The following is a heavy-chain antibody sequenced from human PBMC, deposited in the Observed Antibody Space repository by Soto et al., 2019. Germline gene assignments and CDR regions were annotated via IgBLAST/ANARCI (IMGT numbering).Heavy chain of an antibody. J-gene: IGHJ4*02. D-gene: IGHD6-19*01. Sequence: PVGSLRLSCASSVFTFSSYGMHCVRHSPGKGLEWVAVIWYDGSNKYYADSVKGRFTISRDNSKNTLYLQMNSLGAEDTAVYYCVRQRVAGYSPFLYWGQATLVIVSS. CDR1: VFTFSSYG. CDR2: IWYDGSNK. V-gene: IGHV3-33*01. CDR3: VRQRVAGYSPFLY.